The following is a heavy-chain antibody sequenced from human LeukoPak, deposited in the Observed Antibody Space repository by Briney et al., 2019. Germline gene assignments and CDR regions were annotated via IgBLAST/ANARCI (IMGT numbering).Heavy chain of an antibody. CDR1: GGSISSGGYY. CDR3: ARGGGVWYDSSGYWFDY. CDR2: IYYSGST. V-gene: IGHV4-31*03. D-gene: IGHD3-22*01. J-gene: IGHJ4*02. Sequence: SQTLSLTRTVSGGSISSGGYYWSWIRQHPGKGLEWIGYIYYSGSTYYNPSLKSRVTISVDTSKNQFSLKLSSVTAADTAVYYCARGGGVWYDSSGYWFDYWGQGTLVTVSS.